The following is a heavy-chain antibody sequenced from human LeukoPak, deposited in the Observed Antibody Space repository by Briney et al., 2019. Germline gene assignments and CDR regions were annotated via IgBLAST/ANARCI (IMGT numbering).Heavy chain of an antibody. J-gene: IGHJ5*02. CDR2: INPSGGST. Sequence: ASVKVSCKASGYTFTSYYMHWVRQAPGQGLEWMGIINPSGGSTSYAQKSQGRVTMTRDTSTSTVYMELSSLRSEDTAVYYCARDPTYYYDSSGYYYVGWFDPWGQGTLVTVSS. V-gene: IGHV1-46*01. CDR1: GYTFTSYY. CDR3: ARDPTYYYDSSGYYYVGWFDP. D-gene: IGHD3-22*01.